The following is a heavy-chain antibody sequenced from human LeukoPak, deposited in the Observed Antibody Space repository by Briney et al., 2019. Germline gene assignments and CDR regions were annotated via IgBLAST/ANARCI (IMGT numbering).Heavy chain of an antibody. Sequence: PGGSLRLSCAASGFIFSDYYMGWVRQAPGKGLEWVSYISNKGSSSTTYYADSVKGRFTISRDNARNSLYLQMNSLRAEDTAVYYCARVGYSDFWSGYYWDYWGQGTLATVSS. J-gene: IGHJ4*02. CDR2: ISNKGSSSTT. CDR1: GFIFSDYY. D-gene: IGHD3-3*01. V-gene: IGHV3-11*04. CDR3: ARVGYSDFWSGYYWDY.